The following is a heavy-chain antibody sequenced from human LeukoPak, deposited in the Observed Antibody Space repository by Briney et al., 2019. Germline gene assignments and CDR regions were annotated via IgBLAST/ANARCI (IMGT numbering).Heavy chain of an antibody. CDR3: ARDKIMGASLFDY. V-gene: IGHV3-7*01. CDR1: GFTFSSYW. Sequence: GGSLRLSCAASGFTFSSYWMSWVRQAPGKGLEWVASIKQDGSEKYYVDSVKGRFTISRDNAKNSLYLQMNSLRAEDTAAYYCARDKIMGASLFDYWGQGSLLTVSS. D-gene: IGHD3-16*01. CDR2: IKQDGSEK. J-gene: IGHJ4*02.